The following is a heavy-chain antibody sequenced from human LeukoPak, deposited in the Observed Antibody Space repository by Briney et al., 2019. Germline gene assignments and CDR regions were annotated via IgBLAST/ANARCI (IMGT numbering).Heavy chain of an antibody. Sequence: PGGSLRLSCAASGFTFSNAWMSWVREAPGKGLEWVGRIKRRTDGGTTDYAAPAKGRFTISRDDSKNTLYLQMNSLKTEDTAVYYCTTDKIWYDRSGYSDNFDYWGQGTLVTVSS. CDR3: TTDKIWYDRSGYSDNFDY. J-gene: IGHJ4*02. CDR2: IKRRTDGGTT. CDR1: GFTFSNAW. D-gene: IGHD3-22*01. V-gene: IGHV3-15*01.